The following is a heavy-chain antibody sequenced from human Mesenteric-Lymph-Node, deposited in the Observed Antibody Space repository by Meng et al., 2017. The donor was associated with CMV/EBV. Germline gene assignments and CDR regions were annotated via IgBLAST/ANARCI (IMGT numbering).Heavy chain of an antibody. CDR2: IIPIFGTA. Sequence: SVKVSCKASGYTFTSYGISWVRQAPGQGLEWMGGIIPIFGTANYAQKFQGRVTITTDESTSTAYMELSSLRSEDTAVYYCARYWYSSSWYRYYYYGMDVWGQGTTVTVSS. V-gene: IGHV1-69*05. D-gene: IGHD6-13*01. CDR1: GYTFTSYG. CDR3: ARYWYSSSWYRYYYYGMDV. J-gene: IGHJ6*02.